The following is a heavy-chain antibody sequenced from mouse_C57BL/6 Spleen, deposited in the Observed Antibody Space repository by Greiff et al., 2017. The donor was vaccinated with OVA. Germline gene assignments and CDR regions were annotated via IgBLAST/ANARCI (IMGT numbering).Heavy chain of an antibody. V-gene: IGHV1-50*01. Sequence: VPLKQPGAELVKPGASVKLSCQASGYTFTSYWMQWVTQRPGPGLAWIGEIDPSDSYTNYNQTVKGKATLTVDTSSSTTYMQLSSLTSEDSAVYDCARRLDDYPYYSMDYWGQGTSVTVSS. CDR1: GYTFTSYW. CDR2: IDPSDSYT. D-gene: IGHD2-4*01. J-gene: IGHJ4*01. CDR3: ARRLDDYPYYSMDY.